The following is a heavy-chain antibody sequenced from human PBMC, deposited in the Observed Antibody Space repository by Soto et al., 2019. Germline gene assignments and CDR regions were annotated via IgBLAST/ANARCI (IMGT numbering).Heavy chain of an antibody. Sequence: QVHLVQSGAEVKKPGASVKVSCKASGYTFTSNGISWVRQAPGQGLEWMGWISAYNDNTKYAEKLKGRVTMTTDTSTSTAYMELRSLRSEDTAVYYCARVPDPSCGVVKPGDYWGQGTLVTVSS. CDR3: ARVPDPSCGVVKPGDY. D-gene: IGHD3-3*01. CDR2: ISAYNDNT. J-gene: IGHJ4*02. V-gene: IGHV1-18*01. CDR1: GYTFTSNG.